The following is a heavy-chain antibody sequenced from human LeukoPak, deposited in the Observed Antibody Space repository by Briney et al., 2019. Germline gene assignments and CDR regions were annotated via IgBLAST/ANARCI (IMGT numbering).Heavy chain of an antibody. D-gene: IGHD3-22*01. CDR1: GYTFTGYY. CDR2: ISAYNGNT. J-gene: IGHJ4*02. V-gene: IGHV1-18*04. CDR3: ASFRYYYDSSGFPPLDY. Sequence: GASVKVSCKASGYTFTGYYMHWVRQAPGQGLEWMGWISAYNGNTNYAQKLQGRVTMTTDTSTSTAYMELRSLRSDDTAVYYCASFRYYYDSSGFPPLDYWGQGTLVTVSS.